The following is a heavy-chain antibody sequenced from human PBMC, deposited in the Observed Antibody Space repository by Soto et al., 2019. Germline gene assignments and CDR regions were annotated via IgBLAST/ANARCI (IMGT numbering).Heavy chain of an antibody. CDR2: INPNSGGT. J-gene: IGHJ4*02. V-gene: IGHV1-2*02. CDR3: TVITMVP. CDR1: GYTFTGXX. D-gene: IGHD3-10*01. Sequence: QVQLVQSGAEVKKPGASVKVSCKASGYTFTGXXXXXXXXAPGQGLEWMGWINPNSGGTNYAQKFQGRVTMTRDTSISTAYMELSRLRSDDTAVYYCTVITMVPWGQGTLVTVSS.